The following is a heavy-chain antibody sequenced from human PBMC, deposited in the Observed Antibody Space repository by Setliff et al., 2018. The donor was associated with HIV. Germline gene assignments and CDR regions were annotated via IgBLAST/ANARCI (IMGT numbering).Heavy chain of an antibody. Sequence: SETLSLTCTVSGDSIGSSSYYWAWIRQPPGKGLEWIGEINHVGNTDYSPSLKSRVTLSVDASKNQFSLKLNSVTAADTAVYYCARGRGLSHYYYYYMDVWGKGTTVTVSS. CDR2: INHVGNT. V-gene: IGHV4-39*07. CDR1: GDSIGSSSYY. J-gene: IGHJ6*03. D-gene: IGHD5-12*01. CDR3: ARGRGLSHYYYYYMDV.